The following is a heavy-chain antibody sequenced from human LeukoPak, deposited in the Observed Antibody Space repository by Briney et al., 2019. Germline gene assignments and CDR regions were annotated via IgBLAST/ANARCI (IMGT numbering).Heavy chain of an antibody. J-gene: IGHJ4*02. Sequence: SETLSLTCTVSGASINSYYWSWIRQPPGKGLEWIAYTHYSGSTSYNPSLTSRVTISIDTSKNQFSLSMSSVTAADTAVYYCARLVAYCAADCLEYWGQGTLVTVSS. D-gene: IGHD2-8*02. CDR1: GASINSYY. V-gene: IGHV4-59*08. CDR3: ARLVAYCAADCLEY. CDR2: THYSGST.